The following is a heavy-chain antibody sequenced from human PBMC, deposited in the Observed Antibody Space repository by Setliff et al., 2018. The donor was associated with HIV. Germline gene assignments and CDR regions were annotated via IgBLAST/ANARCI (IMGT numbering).Heavy chain of an antibody. J-gene: IGHJ4*02. D-gene: IGHD4-17*01. CDR2: INPNSSDT. V-gene: IGHV1-2*02. CDR1: GYTFTDYY. Sequence: ASVKVSCKASGYTFTDYYIHWVRQAPGQGLEWMGWINPNSSDTNYAQKFQGRVTMTRDTSISTAYMDLSRLRSDDTAVYYCARGVPPIPSGDLDYWGQGTLVTVSS. CDR3: ARGVPPIPSGDLDY.